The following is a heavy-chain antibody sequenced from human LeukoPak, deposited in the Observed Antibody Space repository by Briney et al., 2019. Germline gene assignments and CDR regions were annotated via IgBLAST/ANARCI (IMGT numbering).Heavy chain of an antibody. Sequence: ASVKVSCKASGYTFTSYDINWVRQATGQGLEWMGWMNPNSVNTGYAQKFQGRVTMTRNTSISTAYMELSSLRSEDTAVYHCARELRRYCSSTSCYRFDYWGQGTLVTVSS. CDR2: MNPNSVNT. V-gene: IGHV1-8*01. CDR1: GYTFTSYD. CDR3: ARELRRYCSSTSCYRFDY. J-gene: IGHJ4*02. D-gene: IGHD2-2*02.